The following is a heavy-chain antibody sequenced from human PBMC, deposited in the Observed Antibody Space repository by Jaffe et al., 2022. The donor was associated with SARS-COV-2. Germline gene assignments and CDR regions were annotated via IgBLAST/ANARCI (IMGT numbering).Heavy chain of an antibody. D-gene: IGHD6-19*01. V-gene: IGHV1-24*01. CDR3: TTTFALIAVVNFDY. CDR1: GYTLTELS. CDR2: FDPEDGEI. Sequence: QVQLVQSGPEVKKPGASVKVSCKVSGYTLTELSMHWVRQAPGKGLEWMGGFDPEDGEIIYAQKFQGRVTMTEDTSTDTAYMELSTLRSEDTAVYYCTTTFALIAVVNFDYWGQGTLVTVSS. J-gene: IGHJ4*02.